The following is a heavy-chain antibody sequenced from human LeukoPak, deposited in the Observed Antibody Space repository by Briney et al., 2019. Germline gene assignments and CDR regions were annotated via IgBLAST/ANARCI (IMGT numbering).Heavy chain of an antibody. CDR2: INHSGST. CDR1: GGSFSGYY. Sequence: SETLSLTCAVYGGSFSGYYWSWIRQPPGKGLEWIGEINHSGSTNHNPSLKSRVTISVDTSKNQFSLKLSSVTAADTAVYYCARRYSYGYAGLYYYYMDVWGKGTTVTVSS. CDR3: ARRYSYGYAGLYYYYMDV. J-gene: IGHJ6*03. V-gene: IGHV4-34*01. D-gene: IGHD5-18*01.